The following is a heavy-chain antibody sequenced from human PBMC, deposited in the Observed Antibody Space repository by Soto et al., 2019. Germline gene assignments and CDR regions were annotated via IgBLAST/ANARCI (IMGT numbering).Heavy chain of an antibody. CDR2: ISRHSSTK. Sequence: EVQLVESGGGLVQPGGSLRLSCAASGFMFSSYDMNWVRQAPGKGLEWVSYISRHSSTKYYADSVKGRFTISRDNAKTSLYLQMNSLRDEDTAVYFCARDFGYDDVWGQGTTVTVSS. V-gene: IGHV3-48*02. D-gene: IGHD3-22*01. J-gene: IGHJ6*02. CDR3: ARDFGYDDV. CDR1: GFMFSSYD.